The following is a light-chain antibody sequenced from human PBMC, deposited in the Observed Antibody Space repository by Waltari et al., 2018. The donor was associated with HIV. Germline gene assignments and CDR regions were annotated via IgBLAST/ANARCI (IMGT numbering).Light chain of an antibody. Sequence: EIVLTQSPSTLSLSPWERAILSCRASQTVSAYLACYQQTPGQAPRLLLYGSSSRATGIPAMFSGSGSGTDFTLTIISLEPGDFAVYYCQHRSNWPITFVQGTRLEIK. CDR1: QTVSAY. CDR3: QHRSNWPIT. J-gene: IGKJ5*01. V-gene: IGKV3-11*01. CDR2: GSS.